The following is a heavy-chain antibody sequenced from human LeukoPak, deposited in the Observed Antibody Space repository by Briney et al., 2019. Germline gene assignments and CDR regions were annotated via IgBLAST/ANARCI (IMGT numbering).Heavy chain of an antibody. CDR2: INHSGST. J-gene: IGHJ6*03. CDR1: GGSFSGYY. V-gene: IGHV4-34*01. D-gene: IGHD3-9*01. CDR3: ARRGYHILTGYYNGGKYHYYYMDV. Sequence: SETLSLTCAVYGGSFSGYYWSWIREPPGKGLEWIGEINHSGSTNYNPSLKSRVTISVDTSKNQFSLKLSSVTAADTAVYYCARRGYHILTGYYNGGKYHYYYMDVWGKGTTVTVSS.